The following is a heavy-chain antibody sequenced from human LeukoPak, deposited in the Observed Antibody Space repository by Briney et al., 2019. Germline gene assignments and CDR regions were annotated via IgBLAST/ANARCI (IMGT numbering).Heavy chain of an antibody. Sequence: GGSLRISCAVSGFPFSSYSMNWVRQAPGKGPEWVSSISGSSTYIYYADSVKGRFTISRDNAKNSLYLQMNSLRAEDTAVYYCARDRYSSSLSNFDYWGQGSLVTVSS. CDR2: ISGSSTYI. J-gene: IGHJ4*02. CDR3: ARDRYSSSLSNFDY. V-gene: IGHV3-21*01. D-gene: IGHD6-13*01. CDR1: GFPFSSYS.